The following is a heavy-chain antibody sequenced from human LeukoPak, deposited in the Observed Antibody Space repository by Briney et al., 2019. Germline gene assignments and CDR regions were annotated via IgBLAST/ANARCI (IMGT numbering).Heavy chain of an antibody. CDR1: GGSISSYY. D-gene: IGHD6-19*01. J-gene: IGHJ4*02. V-gene: IGHV4-59*01. CDR3: ARGDIAVAGTFGY. Sequence: SETLSLTCTVSGGSISSYYWSWIRQPPGKGLEWIGYIYYSGGTNYNPSLKSRVTISVDTSKNQFSLKLSSVTAADTAVYYCARGDIAVAGTFGYWGQGTLVTVSS. CDR2: IYYSGGT.